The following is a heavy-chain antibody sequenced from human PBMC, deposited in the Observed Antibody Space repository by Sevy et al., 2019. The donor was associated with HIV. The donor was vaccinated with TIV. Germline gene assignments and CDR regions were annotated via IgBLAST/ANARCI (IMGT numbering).Heavy chain of an antibody. V-gene: IGHV3-33*08. CDR3: AREVQYCSGGSCYTVEYFQH. CDR1: GFTFSSSG. Sequence: GGSLRLSCAASGFTFSSSGMHWVRQAPGKGLEWVAVIWYDGSNIYYADSVKGRFTISSDKTKNTLYMQMNSLRAEDTDVYYCAREVQYCSGGSCYTVEYFQHWGQGTLVTVSS. CDR2: IWYDGSNI. J-gene: IGHJ1*01. D-gene: IGHD2-15*01.